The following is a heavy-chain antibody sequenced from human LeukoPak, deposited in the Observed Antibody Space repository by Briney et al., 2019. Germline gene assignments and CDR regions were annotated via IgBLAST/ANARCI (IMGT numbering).Heavy chain of an antibody. CDR2: IWYDGSNK. D-gene: IGHD2-15*01. CDR3: ARDSSIVVVAASWFDP. Sequence: GGSLRLSCAASGFTFSSYAMSWVRQAPGKGLEWVAVIWYDGSNKYYADSVKGRFTISRDNSKNTLYLQMNSLRAEDTAVYYCARDSSIVVVAASWFDPWGQGTLVTVSS. J-gene: IGHJ5*02. V-gene: IGHV3-33*08. CDR1: GFTFSSYA.